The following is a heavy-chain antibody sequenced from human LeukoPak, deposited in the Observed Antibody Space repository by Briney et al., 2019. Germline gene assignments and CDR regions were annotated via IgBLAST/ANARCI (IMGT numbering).Heavy chain of an antibody. Sequence: SETLSLTCAVYGGSFSGYYWSWIRQPPGKGLEWIGEINHSGSTNYNPSLKSRVTISVDTSKNQFSLRLSSVTAADTAVYYCARGYNWFDPWGQGTLVTVSS. CDR3: ARGYNWFDP. V-gene: IGHV4-34*01. CDR2: INHSGST. CDR1: GGSFSGYY. J-gene: IGHJ5*02.